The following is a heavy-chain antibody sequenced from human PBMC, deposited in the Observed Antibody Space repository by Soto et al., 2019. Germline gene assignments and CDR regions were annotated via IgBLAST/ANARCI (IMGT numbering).Heavy chain of an antibody. Sequence: QLQLQESGPRLVKPSETLSLTCSVSGGSISSSXXXXXWIRQPPGXGLXWIGTIYSGATKHYNPSLEGRVAISADTPXXXXXXXXXXXXXXXXXXXXXXXXXXXCXXXXXXXXXTVDVWGQGTTVTVS. V-gene: IGHV4-39*01. CDR2: IYSGATK. CDR1: GGSISSSXXX. J-gene: IGHJ6*02. CDR3: XXXXXXCXXXXXXXXXTVDV.